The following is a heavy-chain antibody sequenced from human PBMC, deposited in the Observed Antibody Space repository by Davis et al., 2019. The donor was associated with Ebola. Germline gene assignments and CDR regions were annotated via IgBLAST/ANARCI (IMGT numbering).Heavy chain of an antibody. CDR1: GFTFSSYA. J-gene: IGHJ4*02. CDR2: ISYDGSNK. Sequence: GESLKISCAASGFTFSSYAMHWVRQAPGKGLEWVAVISYDGSNKYYADSVKGRFTISRDNSKNTLYLQMNSLRAEDTAVYYCARDDPSCFDYWGQGTLVTVSS. V-gene: IGHV3-30-3*01. CDR3: ARDDPSCFDY.